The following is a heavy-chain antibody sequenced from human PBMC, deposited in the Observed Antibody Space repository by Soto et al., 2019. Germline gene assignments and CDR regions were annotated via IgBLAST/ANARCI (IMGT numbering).Heavy chain of an antibody. Sequence: QVQLVQSGAEVKKPGASVKVSCEASGYSFSTYYLHWVRPAPGQGLEWMGLINPGGDSTSYAQKFQRRVTITRDTSPSTVYMELSSMRSDNTAVYYCARDVLTVAGTEDFDIWGQGTMDAVSS. CDR1: GYSFSTYY. CDR3: ARDVLTVAGTEDFDI. CDR2: INPGGDST. V-gene: IGHV1-46*01. D-gene: IGHD6-19*01. J-gene: IGHJ3*02.